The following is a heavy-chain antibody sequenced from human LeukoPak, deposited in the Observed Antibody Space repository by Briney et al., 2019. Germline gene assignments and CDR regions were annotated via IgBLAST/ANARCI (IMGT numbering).Heavy chain of an antibody. CDR1: GFTFSSYA. CDR3: AKDPSPREYYFDY. D-gene: IGHD3-10*01. Sequence: GGSLRLSCAASGFTFSSYATSWVRQAPGKGLEWVSAISGSGGNTYYADSVKGRFTISRDNSKNTLYVQMNSLRAEDTAVYYCAKDPSPREYYFDYWGQGTLVTVSS. V-gene: IGHV3-23*01. CDR2: ISGSGGNT. J-gene: IGHJ4*02.